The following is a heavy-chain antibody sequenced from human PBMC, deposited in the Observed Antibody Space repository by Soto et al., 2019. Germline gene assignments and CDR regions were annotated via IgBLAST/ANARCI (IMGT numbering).Heavy chain of an antibody. V-gene: IGHV3-21*06. J-gene: IGHJ3*02. CDR2: ISGSGRYI. Sequence: EVRLVESGGGLVKAGGSLRLSCAASGFTFSSYIMNWVRQAPGKGLEWVSSISGSGRYIYDADSMKGRFTTSRDNAKNSLYLEMNSLRAEDTAVYYCTRDQKVATYHYAFDIWGQGTMVIVSS. CDR3: TRDQKVATYHYAFDI. D-gene: IGHD1-26*01. CDR1: GFTFSSYI.